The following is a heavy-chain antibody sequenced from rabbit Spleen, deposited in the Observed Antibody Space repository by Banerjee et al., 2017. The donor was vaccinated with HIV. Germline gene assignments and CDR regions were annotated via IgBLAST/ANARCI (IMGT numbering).Heavy chain of an antibody. CDR1: GVSFSFSSY. D-gene: IGHD1-1*01. CDR3: SRNTMSSVSSYDIDF. Sequence: QEQLEESGGGLVKPEASLKLTCTASGVSFSFSSYMCWVRQAPGKGLEWIACIEVGSGNFTYFASSAKGRFSIFKTSSTTVIIQVIRRTAAANAAYFFSRNTMSSVSSYDIDFWGPGTLVTVS. CDR2: IEVGSGNFT. J-gene: IGHJ6*01. V-gene: IGHV1S45*01.